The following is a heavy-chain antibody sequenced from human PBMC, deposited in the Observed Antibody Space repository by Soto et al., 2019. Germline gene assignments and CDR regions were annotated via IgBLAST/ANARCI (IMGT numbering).Heavy chain of an antibody. Sequence: EVQLVESGGGLVQPGGSLRLSCAASGFIFSNYNMHWVRQAPGKGLEWVSYISSSSNTIYYADSVKGRFTISRDNAKNSLYLQMNSLRAEDTAVYYCARPTCGGDCYSPVYWRQGTLVTVSS. D-gene: IGHD2-21*02. V-gene: IGHV3-48*01. CDR2: ISSSSNTI. CDR3: ARPTCGGDCYSPVY. J-gene: IGHJ4*02. CDR1: GFIFSNYN.